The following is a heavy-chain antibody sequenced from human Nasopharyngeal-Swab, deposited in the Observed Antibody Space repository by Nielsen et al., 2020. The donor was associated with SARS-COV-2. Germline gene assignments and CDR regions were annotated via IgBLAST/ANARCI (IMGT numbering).Heavy chain of an antibody. CDR2: IYYSGSI. V-gene: IGHV4-39*01. D-gene: IGHD3-16*02. J-gene: IGHJ6*02. CDR3: ARRETMITFGGVIAYYYGMDV. Sequence: RQAPGKGLEWIGSIYYSGSIYYNPSLKSRVTISVDTSKNQFSLKLSSVTAADTAVYYCARRETMITFGGVIAYYYGMDVWGQGTTVTVSS.